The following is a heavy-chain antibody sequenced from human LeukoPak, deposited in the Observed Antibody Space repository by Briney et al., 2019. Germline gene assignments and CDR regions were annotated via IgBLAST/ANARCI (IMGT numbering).Heavy chain of an antibody. CDR3: ARPLDSSNNYFDY. J-gene: IGHJ4*02. CDR1: GFTFSRNA. Sequence: GGSLRLSCAASGFTFSRNAMNWVRQAPGKGLEWVSFISSSSNYMSYADSVKGRFTISRDNAKSSLYLQTNSLRAEDAAVYYCARPLDSSNNYFDYWGQGTLVTVSA. CDR2: ISSSSNYM. V-gene: IGHV3-21*01. D-gene: IGHD6-13*01.